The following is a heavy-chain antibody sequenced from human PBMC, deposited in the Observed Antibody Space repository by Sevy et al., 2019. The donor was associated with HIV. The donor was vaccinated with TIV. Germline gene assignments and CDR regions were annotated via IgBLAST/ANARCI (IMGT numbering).Heavy chain of an antibody. CDR1: GVTTEDYG. CDR2: IYWNGGST. V-gene: IGHV3-20*04. D-gene: IGHD1-26*01. CDR3: VRAFSATYSAYFDY. J-gene: IGHJ4*02. Sequence: GGSLRLSCAGSGVTTEDYGMNWVRQVPGKGLEWVSGIYWNGGSTAYADSVKGRFTIPRDNAKRSLYLQMNSLRVDDTALYYCVRAFSATYSAYFDYWGQGALVTVSS.